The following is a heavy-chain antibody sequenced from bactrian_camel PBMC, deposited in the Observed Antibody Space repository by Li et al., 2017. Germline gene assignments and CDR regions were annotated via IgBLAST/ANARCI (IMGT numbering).Heavy chain of an antibody. V-gene: IGHV3S53*01. CDR1: GQISSDYC. Sequence: HVQLVESGRGSVQAGGSLRLSCAASGQISSDYCMGWYRQVPGKAREAVALIGDDGATKYADSVNGRFIVSRDNAKNAVYLQMDNLGPEDTAMYYCALETGCFTDSSWFRVNIWQATTRGQGTQVTVS. J-gene: IGHJ4*01. CDR2: IGDDGAT. D-gene: IGHD7*01.